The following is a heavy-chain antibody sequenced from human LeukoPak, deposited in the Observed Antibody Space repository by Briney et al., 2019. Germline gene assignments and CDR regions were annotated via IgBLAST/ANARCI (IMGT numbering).Heavy chain of an antibody. CDR3: ARASNHCSSTSCSNPNDY. V-gene: IGHV5-10-1*01. Sequence: GESLKISCKGSGYSFTSYWFSWVRQMPGKGLEWMGRIDPSDSYTNYSLSFQGHVTISADKSISTAYLQWSSLKASDTAMYYCARASNHCSSTSCSNPNDYWGQATLVTVSS. J-gene: IGHJ4*02. CDR2: IDPSDSYT. D-gene: IGHD2-2*01. CDR1: GYSFTSYW.